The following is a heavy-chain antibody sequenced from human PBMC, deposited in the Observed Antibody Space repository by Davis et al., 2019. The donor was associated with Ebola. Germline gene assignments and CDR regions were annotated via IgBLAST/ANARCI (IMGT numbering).Heavy chain of an antibody. CDR2: ISYDGSNK. CDR3: AKDIVGATLGERLYYYYYGMDV. D-gene: IGHD1-26*01. CDR1: GFTFSSYA. J-gene: IGHJ6*02. V-gene: IGHV3-30-3*01. Sequence: GESLKISCAASGFTFSSYAMHWVRQAPGKGLEWVAVISYDGSNKYYADSVKGRFTISRDNSKNTLYLQMNSLRAEDTAVYYCAKDIVGATLGERLYYYYYGMDVWGQGTTVTVSS.